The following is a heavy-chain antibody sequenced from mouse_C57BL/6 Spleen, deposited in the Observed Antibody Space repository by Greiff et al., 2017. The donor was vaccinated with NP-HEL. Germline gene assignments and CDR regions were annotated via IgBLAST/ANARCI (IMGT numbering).Heavy chain of an antibody. D-gene: IGHD2-4*01. Sequence: EVQLQQSGPELVKPGASVKIPCKASGYTFTDYNMDWVKQSHGKSLEWIGDINPNNGGTIYNQKFKGKATLTVDKSSSTAYMELRSLTSEDTAVYYCARRGIYYDYDQFAYWGQGTLVTVSA. V-gene: IGHV1-18*01. CDR1: GYTFTDYN. CDR2: INPNNGGT. CDR3: ARRGIYYDYDQFAY. J-gene: IGHJ3*01.